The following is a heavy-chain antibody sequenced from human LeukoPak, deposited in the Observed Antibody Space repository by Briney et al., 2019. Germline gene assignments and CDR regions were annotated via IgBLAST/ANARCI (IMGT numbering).Heavy chain of an antibody. J-gene: IGHJ4*02. CDR2: ISGSGGKT. CDR1: GFTFSSYA. D-gene: IGHD6-13*01. V-gene: IGHV3-23*01. CDR3: AKGPIEAAANGLYFDY. Sequence: GGSLRLSCAASGFTFSSYAMSWVRQAQGKGLEWVSVISGSGGKTYYADFVKGRFTISRDNSKNTLYLQMNSLRAEDTAVYYCAKGPIEAAANGLYFDYWGQGTLVTVSS.